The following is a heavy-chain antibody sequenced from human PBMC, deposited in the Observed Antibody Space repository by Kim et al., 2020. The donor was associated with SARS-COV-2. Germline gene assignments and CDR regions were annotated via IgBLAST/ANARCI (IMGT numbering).Heavy chain of an antibody. J-gene: IGHJ3*02. CDR3: AREGFSSGYSLVAFDI. Sequence: GGSLRLSCAASGFTFSSYAMHWVRQAPGKGLEWVAVISYDGSNKYYADSVKGRFTISRDNSKNTLYLQMNSLRAEDTAVYYCAREGFSSGYSLVAFDIWGQGTIVTVYS. CDR1: GFTFSSYA. D-gene: IGHD3-22*01. CDR2: ISYDGSNK. V-gene: IGHV3-30*04.